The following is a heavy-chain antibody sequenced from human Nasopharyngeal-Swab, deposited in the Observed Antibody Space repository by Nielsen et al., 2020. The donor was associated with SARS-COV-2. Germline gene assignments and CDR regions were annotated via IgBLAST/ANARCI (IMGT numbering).Heavy chain of an antibody. Sequence: WIRQPPGKGLEWIGSIYYSGSTYYNPSLKSRVTISVDTSKNQFSLKLSSVTAADTAVYYRARLRGDYAADAFDIWGQGTMVTVSS. V-gene: IGHV4-39*01. CDR2: IYYSGST. CDR3: ARLRGDYAADAFDI. D-gene: IGHD4-17*01. J-gene: IGHJ3*02.